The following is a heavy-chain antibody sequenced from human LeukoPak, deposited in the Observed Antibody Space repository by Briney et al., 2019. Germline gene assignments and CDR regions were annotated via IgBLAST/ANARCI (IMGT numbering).Heavy chain of an antibody. J-gene: IGHJ4*02. CDR1: GFTFSSYW. D-gene: IGHD5-18*01. CDR2: IKKDGSEK. CDR3: ARHLSGVTGYTYGRGIVY. Sequence: GGSLRLSCAASGFTFSSYWMSWVRQAPGKGLEWVANIKKDGSEKYYVDSVKGRFTISRDNAKTSLYLQMISLRAEDTAVYYCARHLSGVTGYTYGRGIVYWGQGTLVTVSS. V-gene: IGHV3-7*01.